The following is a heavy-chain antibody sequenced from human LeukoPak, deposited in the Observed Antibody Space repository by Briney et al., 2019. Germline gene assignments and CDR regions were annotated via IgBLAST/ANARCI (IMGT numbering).Heavy chain of an antibody. CDR3: ARLPAAAYGDDAFDI. CDR2: IYYSGNT. D-gene: IGHD6-13*01. Sequence: SETLSLTCTVSGGSISSYYWSWIRQPPGKGLEWIGYIYYSGNTNYNPSLKSRVTISVDTSKNQFSLKLSSVTAADTAVYYCARLPAAAYGDDAFDIWGQGTMVTVSS. J-gene: IGHJ3*02. CDR1: GGSISSYY. V-gene: IGHV4-59*08.